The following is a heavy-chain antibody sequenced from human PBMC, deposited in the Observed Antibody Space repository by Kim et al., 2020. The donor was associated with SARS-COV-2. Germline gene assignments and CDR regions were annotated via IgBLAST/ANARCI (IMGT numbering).Heavy chain of an antibody. J-gene: IGHJ4*02. CDR1: GGSVSDNTNY. Sequence: SETLSLTCTVSGGSVSDNTNYWGWIRQPPGMALECIGTLYYSGETYYNPSLKSRVTISLDTSKNHFSLKLSSVTAADTAVYFCARDPVRRDAYNFDSWGQGTLVTVSS. CDR2: LYYSGET. CDR3: ARDPVRRDAYNFDS. D-gene: IGHD3-16*01. V-gene: IGHV4-39*07.